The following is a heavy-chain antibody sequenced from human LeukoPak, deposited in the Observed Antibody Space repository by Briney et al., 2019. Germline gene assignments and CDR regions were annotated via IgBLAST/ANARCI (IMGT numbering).Heavy chain of an antibody. J-gene: IGHJ4*02. CDR2: IRQDGREK. Sequence: GGSLRLSCAASGFTFSNYWMIWVRQAPGKGLEWVANIRQDGREKYYVDSVKGRSTTSRDNAKNSLYLQMNSLRGEDTAVYYCAKGGVHGDRVIDYWGQGTLVTVSS. CDR3: AKGGVHGDRVIDY. CDR1: GFTFSNYW. V-gene: IGHV3-7*01. D-gene: IGHD4-17*01.